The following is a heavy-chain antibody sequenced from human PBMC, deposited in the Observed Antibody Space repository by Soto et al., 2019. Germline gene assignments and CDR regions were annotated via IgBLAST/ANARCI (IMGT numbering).Heavy chain of an antibody. J-gene: IGHJ4*02. D-gene: IGHD1-1*01. Sequence: GGSLRLSCAASGFTFSSYALSWVRQAPGKGLEWVSAISGSGGGTYYADSVKGRFTISRDSSKNTLYLQMNSLRADDTAVYYCAKSTSTIPSVLDAGFDYWGQGALVTVSS. V-gene: IGHV3-23*01. CDR1: GFTFSSYA. CDR3: AKSTSTIPSVLDAGFDY. CDR2: ISGSGGGT.